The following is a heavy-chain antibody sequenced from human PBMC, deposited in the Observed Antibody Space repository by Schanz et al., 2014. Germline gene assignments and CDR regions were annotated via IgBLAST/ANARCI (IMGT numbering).Heavy chain of an antibody. V-gene: IGHV3-11*06. CDR2: ITTSTSYT. D-gene: IGHD3-9*01. Sequence: VQLVESGGGLVKPGGSLRLSCAASGFTFSDNFMSWIRQAPGKGLEWISYITTSTSYTNYADSVKGRFTISRDNAKKSLFLQMNSLRAEDTAVYYCARTTNPFNFDSWPYLDYWGQGTLVTVSS. CDR1: GFTFSDNF. CDR3: ARTTNPFNFDSWPYLDY. J-gene: IGHJ4*02.